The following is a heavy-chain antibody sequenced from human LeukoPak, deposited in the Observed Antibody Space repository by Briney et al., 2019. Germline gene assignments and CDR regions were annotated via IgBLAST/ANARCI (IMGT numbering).Heavy chain of an antibody. CDR2: IKQDGSEK. CDR1: GFTFSSNY. J-gene: IGHJ4*02. CDR3: ATAGFDH. Sequence: GGSLRLSCAASGFTFSSNYMSWVRQAPGKGLKWVANIKQDGSEKYYVDSVKGRFTISRDNAKNSLYLQMSSLRAEDTAVYYCATAGFDHWGQGTLVAVSS. V-gene: IGHV3-7*01.